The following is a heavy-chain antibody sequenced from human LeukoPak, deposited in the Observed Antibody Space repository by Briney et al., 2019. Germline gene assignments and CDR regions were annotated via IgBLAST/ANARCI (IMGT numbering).Heavy chain of an antibody. CDR2: ISSSSTTI. CDR1: GFTFSSYS. J-gene: IGHJ4*02. CDR3: ARDVWDCSGGSCPVYFDY. V-gene: IGHV3-48*04. D-gene: IGHD2-15*01. Sequence: GGSLRLSCAASGFTFSSYSMMWVRQAPGKGLEWVSYISSSSTTIHYADSVKGRFTISRDNAKNSLYLQMNSLRAEDTAVYYCARDVWDCSGGSCPVYFDYWGQGTLVNVSS.